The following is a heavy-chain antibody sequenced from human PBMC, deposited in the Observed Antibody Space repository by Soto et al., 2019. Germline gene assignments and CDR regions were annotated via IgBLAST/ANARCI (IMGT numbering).Heavy chain of an antibody. Sequence: QVQLQQWGAGLLKPSETLSLTCAVYGGSFSGYYWSWIHQPPGKGLEWIGEINHSGSTNYNPSLKSRVTISVDTSKNQFSLKLSSVTAADTAVYYCARGTVVVVAALSGWFDPWGQGTLVTVSS. J-gene: IGHJ5*02. V-gene: IGHV4-34*01. CDR3: ARGTVVVVAALSGWFDP. CDR1: GGSFSGYY. CDR2: INHSGST. D-gene: IGHD2-15*01.